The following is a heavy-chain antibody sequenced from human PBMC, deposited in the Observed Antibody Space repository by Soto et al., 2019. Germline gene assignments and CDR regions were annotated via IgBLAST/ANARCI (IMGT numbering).Heavy chain of an antibody. CDR3: AKGTRPGGGMDV. D-gene: IGHD6-6*01. V-gene: IGHV3-23*01. CDR1: GFTFSNYA. J-gene: IGHJ6*02. CDR2: ISDSGRTT. Sequence: EAQLLESGGGLVKPGGSLRLSCAASGFTFSNYAMSWVRQAPGKGLEWVSAISDSGRTTYYADSVKGRFTISRDNPKNTLSLQMDSLRAEDTAIYYCAKGTRPGGGMDVWGQGTTVTVSS.